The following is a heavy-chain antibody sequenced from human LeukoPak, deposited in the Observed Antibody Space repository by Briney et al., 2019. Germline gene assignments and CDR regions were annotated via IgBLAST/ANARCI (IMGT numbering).Heavy chain of an antibody. CDR3: ASLSPSSWCHY. J-gene: IGHJ4*02. V-gene: IGHV4-38-2*01. CDR1: GYSISSGYH. D-gene: IGHD6-13*01. CDR2: VYRSGST. Sequence: SETLSLTCVVSGYSISSGYHWGWIRQPPGVGLEWIGSVYRSGSTYYNPSLKSRVTISVDTAKNQFSLKLSSVTAADTAVYYCASLSPSSWCHYWGQGTLVTVSS.